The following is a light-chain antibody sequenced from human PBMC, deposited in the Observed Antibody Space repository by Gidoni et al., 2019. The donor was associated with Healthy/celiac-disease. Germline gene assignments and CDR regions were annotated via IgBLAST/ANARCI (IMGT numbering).Light chain of an antibody. J-gene: IGKJ4*01. CDR1: QSITSY. V-gene: IGKV1-39*01. Sequence: DIQMTQYPSSLSASVGDRVTITCTASQSITSYLNWYQQKPGKAPKLLIYAASSLQSGVPSRFSGSGSGTDFTLTISSLQPEDFATYYCQQSYSARLTFGGGTKVEIK. CDR3: QQSYSARLT. CDR2: AAS.